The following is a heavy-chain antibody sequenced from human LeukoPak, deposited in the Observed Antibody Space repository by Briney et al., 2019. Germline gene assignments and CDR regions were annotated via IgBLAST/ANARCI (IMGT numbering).Heavy chain of an antibody. D-gene: IGHD2/OR15-2a*01. CDR1: GFTFSSYS. Sequence: RSGGSLRLSCAASGFTFSSYSMNWVRQAPGKGLEWVSYISSSSSTIYYADSVKGRFTISRDNSKNTLYLQMNSLRAEDTAVYYCAKDLLARPDYWGQGTLVTVSS. CDR3: AKDLLARPDY. CDR2: ISSSSSTI. J-gene: IGHJ4*02. V-gene: IGHV3-48*01.